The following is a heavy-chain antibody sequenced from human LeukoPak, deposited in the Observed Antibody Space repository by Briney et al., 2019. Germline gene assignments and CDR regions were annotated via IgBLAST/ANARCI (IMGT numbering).Heavy chain of an antibody. D-gene: IGHD3-22*01. Sequence: PGGSLRLSCATSGFTFDDYAMHWVRQAPGKGLEWVSGISWNSGSIGYADSVKGRFTISRDTAKNSLYLQMNSLRAEDTALYYCAKGASSGPMGIWGQGTMVTVSS. CDR1: GFTFDDYA. CDR3: AKGASSGPMGI. V-gene: IGHV3-9*01. J-gene: IGHJ3*02. CDR2: ISWNSGSI.